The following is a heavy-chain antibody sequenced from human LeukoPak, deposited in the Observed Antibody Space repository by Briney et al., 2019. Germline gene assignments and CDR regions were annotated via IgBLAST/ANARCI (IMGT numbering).Heavy chain of an antibody. CDR1: GFTFTNAW. D-gene: IGHD5-12*01. V-gene: IGHV3-23*01. J-gene: IGHJ4*02. Sequence: GGSLRLSCVDSGFTFTNAWMSWVRQAPGKGLEWVSAISSSGGNTYYADSVKGRFTISRDNSKNTLYLQMNSLRAEDTAVYSCAKARGYSAYEGSDYWGQGTLVTVSS. CDR3: AKARGYSAYEGSDY. CDR2: ISSSGGNT.